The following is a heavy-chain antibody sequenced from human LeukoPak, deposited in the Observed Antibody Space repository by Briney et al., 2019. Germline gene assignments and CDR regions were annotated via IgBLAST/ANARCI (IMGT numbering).Heavy chain of an antibody. Sequence: SVKVSCKASGGTFSSYAISWVRQAPGQGLEWMGGIIPIFCTANYAQKFQRRVTITRDESTSTAYMELSSLRSEDTAVYYCASRRYDYVWGSYPPDAFDIWGQGTMVTVSS. D-gene: IGHD3-16*02. V-gene: IGHV1-69*05. J-gene: IGHJ3*02. CDR1: GGTFSSYA. CDR2: IIPIFCTA. CDR3: ASRRYDYVWGSYPPDAFDI.